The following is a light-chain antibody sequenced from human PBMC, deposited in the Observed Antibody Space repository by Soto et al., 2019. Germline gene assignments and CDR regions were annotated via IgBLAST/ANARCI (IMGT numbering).Light chain of an antibody. CDR1: QTLSGSY. V-gene: IGKV3-20*01. J-gene: IGKJ5*01. CDR2: GAS. Sequence: EIVLTQSPGTLSLSPGDRATLSCRASQTLSGSYVAWYQQKPGQAPRLFIYGASNRATGIPDRFSGSGSGTDFTLTITSLQPEDFAVYYCQQYDSSPPGFGQGARLEIK. CDR3: QQYDSSPPG.